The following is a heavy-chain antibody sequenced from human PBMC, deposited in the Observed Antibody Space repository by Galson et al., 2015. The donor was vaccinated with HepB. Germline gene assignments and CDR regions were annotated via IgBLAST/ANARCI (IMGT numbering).Heavy chain of an antibody. V-gene: IGHV3-53*04. CDR3: ARGRGSGWYGGDAFDI. D-gene: IGHD6-19*01. Sequence: SLRLSCAASGFTVSSNYMSWVRQAPGKGLEWVSVIYSGGSTYYADSVKGRFTISRHNSKNTLYLQMNSLRAEDTAVYYCARGRGSGWYGGDAFDIWGQGTMVTVSS. J-gene: IGHJ3*02. CDR2: IYSGGST. CDR1: GFTVSSNY.